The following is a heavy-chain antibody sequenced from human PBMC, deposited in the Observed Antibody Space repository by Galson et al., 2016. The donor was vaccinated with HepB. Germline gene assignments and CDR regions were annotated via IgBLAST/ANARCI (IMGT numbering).Heavy chain of an antibody. CDR3: ARAAVVPYTNWFDP. Sequence: TLSLTCAVSGGSISSGGYSWSWIRQPPGKGLEWIGYIYHSGSTYYNPSLKSRVTISVDRSKNQFSLKLSSVTAADTAVYYCARAAVVPYTNWFDPWSQGTLVTVSS. D-gene: IGHD4-23*01. J-gene: IGHJ5*02. CDR2: IYHSGST. CDR1: GGSISSGGYS. V-gene: IGHV4-30-2*01.